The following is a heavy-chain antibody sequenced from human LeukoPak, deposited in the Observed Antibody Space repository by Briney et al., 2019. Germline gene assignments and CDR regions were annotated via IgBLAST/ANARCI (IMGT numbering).Heavy chain of an antibody. V-gene: IGHV3-30*14. CDR3: ARGGYGSGSYDGFDI. CDR2: ISYDGSNK. Sequence: GGSLRLSCAASGFTFSSYAMHWVRQAPGKGLEWVAVISYDGSNKYYADSVKGRFTISRDNSKNTLYLQMNSLRVEDTAVYYCARGGYGSGSYDGFDIWGQGTMITVSS. CDR1: GFTFSSYA. D-gene: IGHD3-10*01. J-gene: IGHJ3*02.